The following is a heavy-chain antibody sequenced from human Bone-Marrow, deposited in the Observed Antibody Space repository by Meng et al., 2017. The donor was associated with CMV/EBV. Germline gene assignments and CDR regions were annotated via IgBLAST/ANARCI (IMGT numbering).Heavy chain of an antibody. CDR2: ISSSSTI. D-gene: IGHD2-2*01. CDR1: GFTFSDYY. CDR3: ARGCSTSCYYGLDV. J-gene: IGHJ6*02. V-gene: IGHV3-69-1*02. Sequence: GESLKISCAASGFTFSDYYMNWVRQAPGKGLEWVSSISSSSTIYYADSVKGRFTISRDNAKNSLYLQMNSLRAEDTAVYYCARGCSTSCYYGLDVWGQGTTVTVSS.